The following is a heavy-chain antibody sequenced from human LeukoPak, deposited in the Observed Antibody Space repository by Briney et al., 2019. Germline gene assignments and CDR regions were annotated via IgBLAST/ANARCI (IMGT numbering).Heavy chain of an antibody. Sequence: ASVKVSCKASGHTFTSYGISWVRQAPGQGLEWMGWISAYNGNTSYAQKFQGRVTMTRDTSTSTAYMELSRLRSDDTAVYYCARDLNDQIVATIRPMWPFDYWGQGTLVTVSS. V-gene: IGHV1-18*01. CDR1: GHTFTSYG. D-gene: IGHD5-12*01. CDR2: ISAYNGNT. J-gene: IGHJ4*02. CDR3: ARDLNDQIVATIRPMWPFDY.